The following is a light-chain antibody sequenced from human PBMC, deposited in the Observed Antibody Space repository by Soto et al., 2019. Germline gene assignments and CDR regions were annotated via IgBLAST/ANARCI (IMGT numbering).Light chain of an antibody. CDR3: QQYYS. CDR2: GAS. V-gene: IGKV3-20*01. Sequence: IVLTQSPGTLSLSPGESATLSCRASQSISSSFLAWNQQRPGQSPRLLIFGASSRATSIPDRFSGSGSGTDSALTFSGLVREDFAIYDCQQYYSFGGGINLEIK. CDR1: QSISSSF. J-gene: IGKJ2*01.